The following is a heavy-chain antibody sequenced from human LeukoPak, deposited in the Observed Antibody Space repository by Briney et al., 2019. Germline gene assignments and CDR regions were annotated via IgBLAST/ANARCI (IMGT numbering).Heavy chain of an antibody. CDR2: IIPIFGTA. CDR3: ARGYSYGHKGRNYFDY. D-gene: IGHD5-18*01. V-gene: IGHV1-69*01. J-gene: IGHJ4*02. Sequence: GASVKVSCMASGGTFNSYAISWVRQAPGQGLEWMGGIIPIFGTANYAQKFQGRVTITADESTSTPYMELSSLRSEDTAVYYCARGYSYGHKGRNYFDYWGQGTLVTVSS. CDR1: GGTFNSYA.